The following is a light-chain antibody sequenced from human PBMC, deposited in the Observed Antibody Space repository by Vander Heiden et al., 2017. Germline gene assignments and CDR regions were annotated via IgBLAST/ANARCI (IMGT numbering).Light chain of an antibody. CDR2: LGC. CDR3: MQTLQTPPGT. V-gene: IGKV2-28*01. Sequence: DIVMTQSPLSLPVTPGEPASISCRSSQSLLHSNGYNYLDWYLQKPVQAPQLLIYLGCNRAAGVPDMFSDREAGTDFTLKISRGDAEDVGVYYCMQTLQTPPGTFGEGTKVEIK. J-gene: IGKJ1*01. CDR1: QSLLHSNGYNY.